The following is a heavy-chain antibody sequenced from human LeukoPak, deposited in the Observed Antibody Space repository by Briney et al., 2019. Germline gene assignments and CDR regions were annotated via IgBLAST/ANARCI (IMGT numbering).Heavy chain of an antibody. V-gene: IGHV4-59*06. CDR3: AGGAGYCSTTTCYSYFAH. CDR1: GGSISSYY. CDR2: IYYSGST. D-gene: IGHD2-2*01. Sequence: KPSETLSLTCTVSGGSISSYYWSWIRQPPGKGLEWIGYIYYSGSTYYNPSLKSRVTISEDTSQNQFSLKLSSVTAADTAVYFCAGGAGYCSTTTCYSYFAHWGQGALVTVSS. J-gene: IGHJ4*02.